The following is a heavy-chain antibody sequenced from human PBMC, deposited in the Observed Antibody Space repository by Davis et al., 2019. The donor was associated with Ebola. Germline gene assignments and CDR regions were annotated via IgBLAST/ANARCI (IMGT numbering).Heavy chain of an antibody. V-gene: IGHV3-11*01. J-gene: IGHJ6*04. Sequence: GESLKISCAASGFTFSDYYMSWIRQAPGKGLEWVSYISSSGSTIYYADSVKGRFTISRDNAKNSLYLQMNSLRAEDTAVYYCAREEVVYGVIVMVNYGMDVWGKGTTVTVSS. CDR3: AREEVVYGVIVMVNYGMDV. CDR1: GFTFSDYY. D-gene: IGHD3-22*01. CDR2: ISSSGSTI.